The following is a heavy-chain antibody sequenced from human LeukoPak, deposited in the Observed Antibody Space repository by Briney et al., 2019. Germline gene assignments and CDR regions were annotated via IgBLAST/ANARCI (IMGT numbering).Heavy chain of an antibody. CDR2: IWHDGNTQ. Sequence: GRSLRLSCAASGFTFDDYAMHWVRQAPGKGLEWVAIIWHDGNTQYYADSVKGRFTISRDNSKNTLYLEMNSLRGDDTAMYYCVKDRYGDLDSWGQGTLVTVSS. V-gene: IGHV3-30*18. D-gene: IGHD4/OR15-4a*01. J-gene: IGHJ4*02. CDR3: VKDRYGDLDS. CDR1: GFTFDDYA.